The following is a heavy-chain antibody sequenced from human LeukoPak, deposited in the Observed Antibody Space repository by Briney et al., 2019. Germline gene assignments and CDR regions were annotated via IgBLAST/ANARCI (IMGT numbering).Heavy chain of an antibody. CDR3: AVYIVSTVYVY. Sequence: SGTLSLTCGVSGGSISSHNWWSWVRQPPGKGLEWIGEISRSGSTNYNPSLGGRVTISIDKSKNQFSLKLSSVTAADTALYYCAVYIVSTVYVYWGQGILVTVSS. J-gene: IGHJ4*02. D-gene: IGHD5/OR15-5a*01. CDR2: ISRSGST. CDR1: GGSISSHNW. V-gene: IGHV4-4*02.